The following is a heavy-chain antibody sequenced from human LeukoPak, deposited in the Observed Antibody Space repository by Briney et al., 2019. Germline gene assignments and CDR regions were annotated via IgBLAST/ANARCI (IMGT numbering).Heavy chain of an antibody. V-gene: IGHV1-3*01. D-gene: IGHD2-2*01. CDR1: GYTFTSYA. CDR3: ARDPFVVVPAAIIDWFDP. Sequence: GASVKVSYKASGYTFTSYAMHWVRQAPGQRLEWMGWINAGNGNTKYSQKFQGRVTITRDTSASTAYMELSSLRSEDTAVYYCARDPFVVVPAAIIDWFDPWGQGTLVTVSS. CDR2: INAGNGNT. J-gene: IGHJ5*02.